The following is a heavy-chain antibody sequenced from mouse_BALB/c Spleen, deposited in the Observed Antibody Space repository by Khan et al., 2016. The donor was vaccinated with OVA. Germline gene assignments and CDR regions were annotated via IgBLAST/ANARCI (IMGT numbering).Heavy chain of an antibody. Sequence: EVQLQESGPGLVKPSQSLSLTCTVTGYSITSGYGWNWIRQFPGNNLEWMGYIRKNGSTNYNQSLQKRISITHDQYKNQYFLQLNSVTTEDTATYYWARTARIKYWGQGTTLTVSS. CDR2: IRKNGST. CDR1: GYSITSGYG. V-gene: IGHV3-1*02. CDR3: ARTARIKY. J-gene: IGHJ2*01. D-gene: IGHD1-2*01.